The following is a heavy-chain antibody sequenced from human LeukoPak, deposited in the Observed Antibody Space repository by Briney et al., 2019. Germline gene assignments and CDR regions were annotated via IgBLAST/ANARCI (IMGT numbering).Heavy chain of an antibody. CDR2: IYTSGST. Sequence: PSETLSLTCTVSGGSISSYYWSWIRQPAGKGLEWIGRIYTSGSTNYNPSLKSRVTMSVDTSKNQFSLKLSSVTAADTAVYYCARDIVTYYYDKPASSGFDYWGQGTLVTVSS. D-gene: IGHD3-22*01. J-gene: IGHJ4*02. CDR1: GGSISSYY. CDR3: ARDIVTYYYDKPASSGFDY. V-gene: IGHV4-4*07.